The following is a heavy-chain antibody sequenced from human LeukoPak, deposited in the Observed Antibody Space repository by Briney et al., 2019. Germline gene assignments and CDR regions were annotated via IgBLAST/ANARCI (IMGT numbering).Heavy chain of an antibody. D-gene: IGHD6-19*01. CDR3: ARDWAIAVAGYNWFDP. CDR2: IRYDGSNK. CDR1: RFTFSSYG. J-gene: IGHJ5*02. V-gene: IGHV3-30*02. Sequence: PGGSLRLSCAASRFTFSSYGMHWVRQAPGKGLEWVAFIRYDGSNKYYADSVKGRFTISRDNAKNSLYLQMNSLRAEDTAVYYCARDWAIAVAGYNWFDPWGQGTLVTVSS.